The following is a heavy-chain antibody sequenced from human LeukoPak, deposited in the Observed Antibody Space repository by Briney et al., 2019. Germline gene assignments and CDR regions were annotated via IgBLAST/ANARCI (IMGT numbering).Heavy chain of an antibody. V-gene: IGHV3-23*01. CDR3: AKQLGYCSDGSCYFPY. J-gene: IGHJ4*02. CDR2: ISNNGGYT. CDR1: GFTFSSSA. Sequence: GGSLRLSCAASGFTFSSSAMSWVRQATGKGLEWVSAISNNGGYTYYADSVQGRFTISRDNSKSTLCLQMNSLRAEDTAVYYCAKQLGYCSDGSCYFPYWGQGTLVTVSS. D-gene: IGHD2-15*01.